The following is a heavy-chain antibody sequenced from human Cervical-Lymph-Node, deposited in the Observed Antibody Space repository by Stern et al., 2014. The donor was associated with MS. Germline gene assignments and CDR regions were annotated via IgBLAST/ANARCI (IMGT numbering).Heavy chain of an antibody. CDR2: LNTDGSNT. D-gene: IGHD5-18*01. V-gene: IGHV3-74*02. CDR3: ARMKGIQLWQRYFDL. J-gene: IGHJ2*01. Sequence: EVQLVESGGALVQTGGSLRLSCTASGFTFSSHWMHWVRQAPGKGLVWVARLNTDGSNTDYAESLRDRFTISRDNAKNTLYLQMKSLRADDTAVYFCARMKGIQLWQRYFDLWGRGTLVPVSS. CDR1: GFTFSSHW.